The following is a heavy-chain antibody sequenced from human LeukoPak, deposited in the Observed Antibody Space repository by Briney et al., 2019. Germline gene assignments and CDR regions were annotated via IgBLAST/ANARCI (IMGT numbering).Heavy chain of an antibody. J-gene: IGHJ4*02. CDR1: GFTFSGSA. V-gene: IGHV3-73*01. CDR2: IRSKANSCAI. D-gene: IGHD1-14*01. CDR3: TRLSGQGDY. Sequence: GGSLRLSCAASGFTFSGSAMHWVRQASGKGLEWVGRIRSKANSCAIAYAASVKGRFTISRDDSKNTAYLQMNSLKTEDTAVYYCTRLSGQGDYWGQGTLVTVSS.